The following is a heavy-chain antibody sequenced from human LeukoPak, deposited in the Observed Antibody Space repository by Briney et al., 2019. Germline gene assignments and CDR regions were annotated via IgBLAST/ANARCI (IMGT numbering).Heavy chain of an antibody. CDR1: GFTFSSYA. CDR3: ARDLSRGSTESS. CDR2: ISYDGSNK. V-gene: IGHV3-30-3*01. Sequence: GRSLRLSCAASGFTFSSYAMHWVRQAPGKGLEWVAVISYDGSNKYYADSVRGRFTISRDNAKNTLYLQMNSLRAEDTAVYYCARDLSRGSTESSWGQGTLVTVSS. D-gene: IGHD6-13*01. J-gene: IGHJ5*02.